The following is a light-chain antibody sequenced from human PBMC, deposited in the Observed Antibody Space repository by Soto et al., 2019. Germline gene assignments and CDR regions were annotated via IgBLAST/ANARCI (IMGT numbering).Light chain of an antibody. J-gene: IGKJ4*01. V-gene: IGKV3-20*01. CDR1: QSVSSSY. CDR2: GAS. CDR3: QQYGSSPLT. Sequence: EIVLTQSPGTLSLSPGERATLSCRASQSVSSSYLAWYKQKPGQAPRLLIYGASSRATGIPDRFSGSGCGTDFTLTISSLEPDDFAVYYCQQYGSSPLTFGGGTKVEI.